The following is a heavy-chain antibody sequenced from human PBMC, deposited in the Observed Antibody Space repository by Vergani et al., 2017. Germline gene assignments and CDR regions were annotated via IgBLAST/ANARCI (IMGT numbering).Heavy chain of an antibody. J-gene: IGHJ4*02. CDR3: ARDLLPGTLLLLAY. V-gene: IGHV3-11*04. D-gene: IGHD1-7*01. Sequence: QVQLVESGGGLVKPGGSLRLSCAASGFTFSDYYMTWIRQVPGKGLEWISYISGSGHTKYYADSVKGRFAISRDNAKNSLYLQMNNLRVEDTAVYYCARDLLPGTLLLLAYWGQGTLISVSS. CDR2: ISGSGHTK. CDR1: GFTFSDYY.